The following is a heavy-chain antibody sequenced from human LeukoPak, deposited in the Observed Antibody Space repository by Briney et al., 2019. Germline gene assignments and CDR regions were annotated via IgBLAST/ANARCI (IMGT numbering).Heavy chain of an antibody. Sequence: GGSLRLSCAASGFTVSSNYMSWVRQAPGKGLEWVSVIYSGGSTYYADSVKGRFTISRDNSKNTLYLQMNSLRAEDTAVYYCARGNTMIVGPGAFDIWGQGTMVTVSS. CDR2: IYSGGST. V-gene: IGHV3-66*01. CDR1: GFTVSSNY. D-gene: IGHD3-22*01. CDR3: ARGNTMIVGPGAFDI. J-gene: IGHJ3*02.